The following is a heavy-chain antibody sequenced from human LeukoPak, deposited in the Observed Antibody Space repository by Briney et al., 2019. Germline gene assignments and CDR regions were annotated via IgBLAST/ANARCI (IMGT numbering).Heavy chain of an antibody. CDR2: IYYHENT. D-gene: IGHD6-19*01. V-gene: IGHV4-39*07. CDR1: GGSISSSSYY. J-gene: IGHJ4*02. Sequence: PSETLSLTCTVSGGSISSSSYYWGWIRQPPGKGLEWIGSIYYHENTYYNSSLKSRVTISVDTSKNQFSLKLSSVTAADTAVYYCARRPRFSSGWYPPFDYWGQGTLVTVSS. CDR3: ARRPRFSSGWYPPFDY.